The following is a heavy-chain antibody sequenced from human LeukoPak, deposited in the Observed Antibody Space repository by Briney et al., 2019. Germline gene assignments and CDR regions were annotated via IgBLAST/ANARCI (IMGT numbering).Heavy chain of an antibody. J-gene: IGHJ6*02. D-gene: IGHD5-12*01. CDR3: ARGEATTSPYYYGMDV. CDR2: INPNSGGT. CDR1: GYTFTGYY. Sequence: ASVKVSCKASGYTFTGYYMHWVRQAPGQGLEWMGWINPNSGGTNYAQKFQGWVTMTRDTSISTAYMELSRLRSDDTAVYYYARGEATTSPYYYGMDVWGQGTTVTVSS. V-gene: IGHV1-2*04.